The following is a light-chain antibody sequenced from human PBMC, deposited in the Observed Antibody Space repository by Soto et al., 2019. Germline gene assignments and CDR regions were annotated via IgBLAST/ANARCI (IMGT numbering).Light chain of an antibody. J-gene: IGKJ1*01. Sequence: EILMTQSPATLSVSPGGRATLSCRASQSVSNNLAWYQQRPGQAPRLLIYGASSRATGIPDRFSGSGSGTDFTLTISRLEPEDFAVYYCQQYGSLSWTFGQGTMVDI. V-gene: IGKV3-20*01. CDR1: QSVSNN. CDR2: GAS. CDR3: QQYGSLSWT.